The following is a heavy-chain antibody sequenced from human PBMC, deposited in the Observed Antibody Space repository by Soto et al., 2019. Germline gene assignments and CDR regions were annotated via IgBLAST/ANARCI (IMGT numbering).Heavy chain of an antibody. V-gene: IGHV4-61*01. CDR1: GGSVSSGSYY. D-gene: IGHD3-3*01. J-gene: IGHJ5*02. CDR3: ARGRTITIFGVVPNNWFDP. Sequence: SETLSLTCTVSGGSVSSGSYYWSWIRQPPGKGLEWIGYIYYSGSTNYNPSLKSRVTISVDTSKNQFSLKLSSVTAADTAVYYCARGRTITIFGVVPNNWFDPWGQGTLVTVSS. CDR2: IYYSGST.